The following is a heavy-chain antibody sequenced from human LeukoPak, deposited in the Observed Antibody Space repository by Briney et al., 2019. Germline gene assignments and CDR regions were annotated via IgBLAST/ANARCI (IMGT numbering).Heavy chain of an antibody. Sequence: GSLRLSCAASGFTFSDYWMSWVRQAPGKGLEWVGRIKSKTDGGTTDYAAPVKGRFTISRDDSKNTLYLQMNSLKTEDTAVYYCTTAEGSSGSYWGQGTLVTVSS. V-gene: IGHV3-15*01. CDR2: IKSKTDGGTT. CDR1: GFTFSDYW. D-gene: IGHD6-19*01. CDR3: TTAEGSSGSY. J-gene: IGHJ4*02.